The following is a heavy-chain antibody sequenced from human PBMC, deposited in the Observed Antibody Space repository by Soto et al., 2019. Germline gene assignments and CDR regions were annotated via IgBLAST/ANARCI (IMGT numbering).Heavy chain of an antibody. CDR1: GCSISSGGYY. V-gene: IGHV4-31*03. D-gene: IGHD3-3*01. Sequence: SETLCLTCTVSGCSISSGGYYWSWIRQHPGKGLEWIGYIYYSGSTYYNPSLKSRVTISVDTSKNQFSLKLSSVTAADTAVYYCAREPRGATIFGVVINYGMDVWGQGTTVT. J-gene: IGHJ6*02. CDR3: AREPRGATIFGVVINYGMDV. CDR2: IYYSGST.